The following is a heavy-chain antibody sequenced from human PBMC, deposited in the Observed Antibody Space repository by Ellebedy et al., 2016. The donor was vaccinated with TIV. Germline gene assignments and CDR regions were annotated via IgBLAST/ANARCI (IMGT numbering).Heavy chain of an antibody. CDR3: ARIFATMVPYFDF. D-gene: IGHD3-10*01. CDR2: ISAHNGHT. J-gene: IGHJ4*02. Sequence: AASVKVSCKASGYTFTSYGISWVRQAPGQGLEWMGWISAHNGHTNYAQKFQGRVTMTTDSSTSTAYMDLRSLTPDDTAVYYCARIFATMVPYFDFWGQGTLVTVSS. CDR1: GYTFTSYG. V-gene: IGHV1-18*01.